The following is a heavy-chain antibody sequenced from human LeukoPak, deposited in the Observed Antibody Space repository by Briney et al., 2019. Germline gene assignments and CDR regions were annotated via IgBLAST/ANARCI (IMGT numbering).Heavy chain of an antibody. D-gene: IGHD5-24*01. J-gene: IGHJ4*02. CDR2: IKQDGSER. CDR1: GFTFSSYW. V-gene: IGHV3-7*02. CDR3: ATGDDYRTFDY. Sequence: GGSPRLSCAASGFTFSSYWMSWVRQTPGKGLEWVANIKQDGSERDYVDSVKGRFTISRDNAKNSLFLQMNSLRAEDTAVYYCATGDDYRTFDYWGQGTLVTVSS.